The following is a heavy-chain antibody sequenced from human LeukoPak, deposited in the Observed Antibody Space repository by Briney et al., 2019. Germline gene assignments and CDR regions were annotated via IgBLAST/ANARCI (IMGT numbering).Heavy chain of an antibody. CDR2: IYHSGST. J-gene: IGHJ4*02. CDR1: GFSISSGYY. CDR3: ARGEHSSGWYYFDY. V-gene: IGHV4-38-2*02. Sequence: SETLSLTCTVSGFSISSGYYWGWIRQPPGKGLEWIGNIYHSGSTYYNPSLKSRVTISVDTSKNQFSLKLNSVTAADTAVYCCARGEHSSGWYYFDYWGQGTLVTVSS. D-gene: IGHD6-19*01.